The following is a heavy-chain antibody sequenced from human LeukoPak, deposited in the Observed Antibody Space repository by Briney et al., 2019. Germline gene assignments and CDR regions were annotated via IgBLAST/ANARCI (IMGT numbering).Heavy chain of an antibody. CDR3: ASTSGYCSGGNCYSAFDY. CDR1: GGSVSTYY. D-gene: IGHD2-15*01. J-gene: IGHJ4*02. Sequence: NASETLSLTCTVSGGSVSTYYWNWIRQPPGKGLEWIGYIYYSGSTNYNPSLKSRLTISVDTSNNQLSLKLSSVTAADTAVYYCASTSGYCSGGNCYSAFDYWGQGTLVTVSS. CDR2: IYYSGST. V-gene: IGHV4-59*02.